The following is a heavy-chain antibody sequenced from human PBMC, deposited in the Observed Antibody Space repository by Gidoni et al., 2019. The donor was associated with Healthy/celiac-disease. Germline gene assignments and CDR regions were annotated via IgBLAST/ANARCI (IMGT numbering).Heavy chain of an antibody. Sequence: QLQLRESGPGLVQPSETLSLTSTVSGGSISSSSFYWGWLRQPPGKGLEWIGTVHYSGTPYYNPSLKTRVSMSGDTSKNQFSLRLNSVIAADTAVYYCARKYTTSWDRRAIGNNYFDYWGQGNLVTVSS. CDR3: ARKYTTSWDRRAIGNNYFDY. J-gene: IGHJ4*02. CDR2: VHYSGTP. CDR1: GGSISSSSFY. D-gene: IGHD6-13*01. V-gene: IGHV4-39*01.